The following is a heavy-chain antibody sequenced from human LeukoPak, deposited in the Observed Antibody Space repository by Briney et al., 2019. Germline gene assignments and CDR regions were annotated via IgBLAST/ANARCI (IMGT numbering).Heavy chain of an antibody. D-gene: IGHD2-2*01. CDR2: ISYDGSNK. CDR3: ARDPGIVVVPAAMPYYYGMDV. Sequence: GGSLRLSCEGSGFTFSNYWMSWVRQAPGKGLEWVAVISYDGSNKYYADSVKGRFTISRDNSKNTLYLQMNSLGAEDTAVYYCARDPGIVVVPAAMPYYYGMDVWGQGTTVTVSS. CDR1: GFTFSNYW. J-gene: IGHJ6*02. V-gene: IGHV3-30-3*01.